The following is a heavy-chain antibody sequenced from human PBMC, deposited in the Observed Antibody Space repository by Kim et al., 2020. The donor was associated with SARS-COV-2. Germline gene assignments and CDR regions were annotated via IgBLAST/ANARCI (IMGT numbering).Heavy chain of an antibody. V-gene: IGHV3-9*01. CDR3: AKDISYGYRLTPLDY. J-gene: IGHJ4*01. CDR2: ISWNSGSI. CDR1: GFTFDDYA. Sequence: GGSLRLSCAASGFTFDDYAMHWVRQAPGKGLEWVSGISWNSGSIGYADSVKGRFTISRDNAKNSLYLQMNSLRAEDTALYYCAKDISYGYRLTPLDYWG. D-gene: IGHD5-18*01.